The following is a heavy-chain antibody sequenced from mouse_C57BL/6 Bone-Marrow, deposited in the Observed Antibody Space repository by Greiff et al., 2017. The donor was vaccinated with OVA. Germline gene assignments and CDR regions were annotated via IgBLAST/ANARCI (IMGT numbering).Heavy chain of an antibody. V-gene: IGHV5-17*01. CDR2: ISSGSSTI. Sequence: EVMLVESGGGLVKPGGSLKLSCAASGFTFSDYGMHWVRQAPEKGLEWVAYISSGSSTIYYADTVKGRFTISRDNAKNTLFLQMTRLMSEDTAMYYWARKVGGAMDYWGQGTSVTVSS. J-gene: IGHJ4*01. D-gene: IGHD1-1*01. CDR1: GFTFSDYG. CDR3: ARKVGGAMDY.